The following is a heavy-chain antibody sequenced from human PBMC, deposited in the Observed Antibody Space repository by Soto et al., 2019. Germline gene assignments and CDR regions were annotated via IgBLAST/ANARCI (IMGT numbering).Heavy chain of an antibody. CDR1: GFTFSSYA. D-gene: IGHD2-2*01. Sequence: HPGGSLRLSCSASGFTFSSYAMYWVRQAPGKGLEYVSSITSNGGTTYYADPVKGRFTISRDNPKNTLYLQMSSLRAQDTAVYFCVKAHAYDFDYWGQGTLVTVSS. J-gene: IGHJ4*02. V-gene: IGHV3-64D*06. CDR2: ITSNGGTT. CDR3: VKAHAYDFDY.